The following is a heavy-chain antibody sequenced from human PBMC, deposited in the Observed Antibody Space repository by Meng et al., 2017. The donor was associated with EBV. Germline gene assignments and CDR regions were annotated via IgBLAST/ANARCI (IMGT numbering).Heavy chain of an antibody. V-gene: IGHV1-2*06. CDR1: GYTFTGYY. J-gene: IGHJ5*02. CDR2: INPNSGGT. Sequence: QVQLGPAGAEVKKPGAARQVSLKASGYTFTGYYMHWVRQAPGQGLEWMGRINPNSGGTNYAQKFQGRVTMTRDTSISTAYMELSRLRSDDTAVYYCAKGADLAAAGTFWFDPWGQGTLVTVSS. CDR3: AKGADLAAAGTFWFDP. D-gene: IGHD6-13*01.